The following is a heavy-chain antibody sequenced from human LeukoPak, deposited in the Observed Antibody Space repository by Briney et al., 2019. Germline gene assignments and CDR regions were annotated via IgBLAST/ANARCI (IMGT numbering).Heavy chain of an antibody. CDR1: GFTFDDYA. Sequence: GGSLRLSCAASGFTFDDYAMHWVRQAPGKGLEWVSLISGSGGSTYYADSVKGRFTISRDNSKNTLYLQMNSLRAEDTAVYYCAKHVDIVATIPDWGQGTVVTVSS. CDR2: ISGSGGST. D-gene: IGHD5-12*01. CDR3: AKHVDIVATIPD. V-gene: IGHV3-23*01. J-gene: IGHJ4*02.